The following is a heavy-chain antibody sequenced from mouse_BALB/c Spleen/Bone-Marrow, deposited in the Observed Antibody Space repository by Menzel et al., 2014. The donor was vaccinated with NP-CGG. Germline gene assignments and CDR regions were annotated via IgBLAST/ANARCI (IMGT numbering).Heavy chain of an antibody. Sequence: VQLQQSGGGLVQPGGSRKLSCAASGFTFSSFGMHWVRQAPEKGLEWVAYISSGSSTVYYADKVMGRFTISRDNPKNTLFLQMTSLRSEDTAMYYCARPGSSSGYFDYWGQGTTLTVSS. CDR1: GFTFSSFG. D-gene: IGHD1-1*01. CDR2: ISSGSSTV. CDR3: ARPGSSSGYFDY. V-gene: IGHV5-17*02. J-gene: IGHJ2*01.